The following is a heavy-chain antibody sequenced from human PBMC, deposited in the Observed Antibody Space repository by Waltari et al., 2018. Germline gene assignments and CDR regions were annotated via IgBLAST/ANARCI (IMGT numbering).Heavy chain of an antibody. CDR3: ASWLGYCSGGSCWDSGVGYYYYGMDV. D-gene: IGHD2-15*01. Sequence: QVQLVESGGGVVQPGRSLRLSCAASGFTFSSYAMHWVRQAPGTGLEWVAVISYDGSNKYYADSVKGRFTISRDNSKNTLYLQMNSLRAEDTAVYYCASWLGYCSGGSCWDSGVGYYYYGMDVWGQGTTVTVSS. CDR2: ISYDGSNK. V-gene: IGHV3-30*01. CDR1: GFTFSSYA. J-gene: IGHJ6*02.